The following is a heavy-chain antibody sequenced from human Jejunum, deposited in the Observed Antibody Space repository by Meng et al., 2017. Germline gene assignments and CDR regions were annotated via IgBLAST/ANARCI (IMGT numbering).Heavy chain of an antibody. V-gene: IGHV3-49*04. D-gene: IGHD4-23*01. Sequence: GESLKISCTASGFTFGDYAMSWVRQAPGKGLEWIGFIRSKANGGTTEHAASVKGRFTISRDDSKSIAYRQLNSLKTEDTAVYYCSRDYGGNTRNFASWGQGTLVTVSS. CDR1: GFTFGDYA. J-gene: IGHJ4*02. CDR3: SRDYGGNTRNFAS. CDR2: IRSKANGGTT.